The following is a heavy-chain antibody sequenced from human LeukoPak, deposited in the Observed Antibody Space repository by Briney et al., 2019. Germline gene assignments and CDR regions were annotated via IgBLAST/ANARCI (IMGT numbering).Heavy chain of an antibody. Sequence: GGSLRLSCAASGFTFDEYAMHWVRQPPGKGLEWVSGISWNSDKIGYADSVEGRFTISRDNAKNCLYLQMNSLRDEDTALYYCAKDVLITMVRGSAFDIWGQGTMVTVSS. CDR1: GFTFDEYA. V-gene: IGHV3-9*01. D-gene: IGHD3-10*01. CDR3: AKDVLITMVRGSAFDI. CDR2: ISWNSDKI. J-gene: IGHJ3*02.